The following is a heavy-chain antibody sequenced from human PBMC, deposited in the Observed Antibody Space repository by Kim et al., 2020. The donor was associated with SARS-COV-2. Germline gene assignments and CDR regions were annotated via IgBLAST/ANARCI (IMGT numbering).Heavy chain of an antibody. J-gene: IGHJ4*02. CDR3: AKDSGGLYDSSGLTDY. CDR1: GFTFGDYA. Sequence: GGSLRLSCAASGFTFGDYAMHWVRQAPGKGLEWVSGISWNSGSIGYADSVKGRFTISRDNAKNSLYLQMNSLRAEDTALYYCAKDSGGLYDSSGLTDYWGQGTLVTVSS. V-gene: IGHV3-9*01. CDR2: ISWNSGSI. D-gene: IGHD3-22*01.